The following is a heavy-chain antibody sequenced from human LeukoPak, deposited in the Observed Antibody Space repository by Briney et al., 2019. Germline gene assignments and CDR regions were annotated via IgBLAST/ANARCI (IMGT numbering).Heavy chain of an antibody. CDR1: GFTFSNYA. J-gene: IGHJ4*02. D-gene: IGHD6-19*01. Sequence: PGGSLRLSCAASGFTFSNYAMSWVRQAPGRGLEWVSAISGSGGSTYYADSVKGRFTISRDNSKNTLYLQMNSLRAEDTAVYYCAKEGTTRAGYSSPRDRLGYWGQGTLVTVSS. CDR3: AKEGTTRAGYSSPRDRLGY. CDR2: ISGSGGST. V-gene: IGHV3-23*01.